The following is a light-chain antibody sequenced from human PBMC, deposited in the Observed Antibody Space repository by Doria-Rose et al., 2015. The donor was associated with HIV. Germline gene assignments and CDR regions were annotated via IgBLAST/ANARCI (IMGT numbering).Light chain of an antibody. CDR1: QSFSSTY. Sequence: DIVLTQSPGTLSLSPGERATLSCRASQSFSSTYLAWYQQKPGQAPSLLIYDGSTRATGIPDRFSASGSGTDFTLTINRLEPEDFALYYCHRYGTSWTFGQGTKVEI. J-gene: IGKJ1*01. CDR3: HRYGTSWT. CDR2: DGS. V-gene: IGKV3-20*01.